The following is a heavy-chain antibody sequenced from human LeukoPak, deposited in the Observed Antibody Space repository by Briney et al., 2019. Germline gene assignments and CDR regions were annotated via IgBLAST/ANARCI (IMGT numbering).Heavy chain of an antibody. CDR2: VSGSGGST. CDR3: ARKTDSGGQGDY. V-gene: IGHV3-23*01. CDR1: GFTFSSYG. D-gene: IGHD3-22*01. J-gene: IGHJ4*02. Sequence: GGSLRLSCAASGFTFSSYGMSWVRQAPGKGLEWVSAVSGSGGSTYYADSVKGRFTISRDNSKNTLYLQMSSLRAEDTAVYYCARKTDSGGQGDYWGPGTLVTVSS.